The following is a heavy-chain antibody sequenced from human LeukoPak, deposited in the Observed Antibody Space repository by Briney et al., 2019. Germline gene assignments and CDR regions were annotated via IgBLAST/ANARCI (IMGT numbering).Heavy chain of an antibody. Sequence: SETLSLTCAVYGGSFSGYYWSWIRQPPGKGLEWIGEINHSGSANYNPSLKSRVTISVDTSKNQFSLKLSSVIAADTAMYYCARAPGYSSSSGGLDPWGQGTLVTVSS. D-gene: IGHD6-6*01. CDR2: INHSGSA. CDR1: GGSFSGYY. V-gene: IGHV4-34*01. J-gene: IGHJ5*02. CDR3: ARAPGYSSSSGGLDP.